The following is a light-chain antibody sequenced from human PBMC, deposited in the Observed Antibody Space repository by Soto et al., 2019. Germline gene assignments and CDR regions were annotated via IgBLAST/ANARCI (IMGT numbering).Light chain of an antibody. CDR1: SSNLGANYH. CDR2: GST. V-gene: IGLV1-40*01. J-gene: IGLJ3*02. CDR3: QSYDNNLRGGV. Sequence: QSVLTQPPSVSGAPGQRVTISCTGSSSNLGANYHVHWYQQLPGRALKLLIYGSTNRPSGVPDRISGSKSGTSASLAITGLQAEDEADYYCQSYDNNLRGGVFGGGTKLT.